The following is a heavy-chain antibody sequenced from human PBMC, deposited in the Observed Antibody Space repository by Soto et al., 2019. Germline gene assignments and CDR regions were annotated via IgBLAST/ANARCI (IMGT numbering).Heavy chain of an antibody. Sequence: EVQLLESGGGLVQPGGSLRLSCAASGFTFSSYAMSWVHQAPGKGLEWVSAISGSGGSTYYADSVKGRFTISRDNSKNTLYLQMNSLRAEDTAVYYCAKDKIAPIVGATMGFDPWGQGTLVTVSS. CDR1: GFTFSSYA. CDR3: AKDKIAPIVGATMGFDP. CDR2: ISGSGGST. J-gene: IGHJ5*02. D-gene: IGHD1-26*01. V-gene: IGHV3-23*01.